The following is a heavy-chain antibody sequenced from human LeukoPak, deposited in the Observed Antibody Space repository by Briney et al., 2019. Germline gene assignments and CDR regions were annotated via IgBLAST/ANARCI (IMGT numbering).Heavy chain of an antibody. CDR2: IYYSGST. CDR1: GGSISSSSYY. D-gene: IGHD3-22*01. J-gene: IGHJ4*02. V-gene: IGHV4-39*07. Sequence: PSETLSLTCTVSGGSISSSSYYWGWIRQPPGKGLEWTGSIYYSGSTYYNPSLKSRVTMSVDTSKNQFSLKLSSVTAADTAVYYCARDLSPYYYDSSGFDYWGQGTLVTVSS. CDR3: ARDLSPYYYDSSGFDY.